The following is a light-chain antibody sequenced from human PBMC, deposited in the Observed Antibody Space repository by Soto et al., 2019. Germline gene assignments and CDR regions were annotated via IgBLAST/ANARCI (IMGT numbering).Light chain of an antibody. V-gene: IGLV1-44*01. CDR2: STI. Sequence: QSVLTQPPSASGTPGQSVTISCSGSRSNIGSKTLNWYQLVPGSAPKLLIYSTILRPSGVPDRFSGSKSDTSASLAISGLQSDDDADYYCGAWDDSLNGVVFGGGTKVTVL. CDR3: GAWDDSLNGVV. J-gene: IGLJ2*01. CDR1: RSNIGSKT.